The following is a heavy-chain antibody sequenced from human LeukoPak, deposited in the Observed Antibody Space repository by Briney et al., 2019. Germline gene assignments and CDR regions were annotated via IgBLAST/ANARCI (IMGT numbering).Heavy chain of an antibody. Sequence: SETLSLTGAVSGGSISSSNWWSWVRQPPGKGLEWIGEIYHSGSTNYNPSLKSRVTISVDKSKNQFSLKLSSVTAADTAVYYCARDRWGYYGSGSYYAVWHFDLWGRGTLVTVSS. J-gene: IGHJ2*01. CDR3: ARDRWGYYGSGSYYAVWHFDL. CDR2: IYHSGST. V-gene: IGHV4-4*02. CDR1: GGSISSSNW. D-gene: IGHD3-10*01.